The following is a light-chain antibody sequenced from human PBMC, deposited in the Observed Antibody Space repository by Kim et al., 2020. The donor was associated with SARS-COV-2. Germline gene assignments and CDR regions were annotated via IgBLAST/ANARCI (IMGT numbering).Light chain of an antibody. CDR3: YSYAGSYTLV. CDR1: SSNVGDYNP. Sequence: GQCFTIPCTGTSSNVGDYNPVSWYQQHPDKAPKLMIYDVSKRPSGVPYRFSGSKSGNTASLTISGLQAEDEADYYCYSYAGSYTLVFGGGTQLTVL. V-gene: IGLV2-11*01. CDR2: DVS. J-gene: IGLJ3*02.